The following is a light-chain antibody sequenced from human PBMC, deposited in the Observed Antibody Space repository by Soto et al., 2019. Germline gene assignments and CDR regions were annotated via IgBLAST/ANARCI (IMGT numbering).Light chain of an antibody. CDR3: QQYTGPPTT. CDR1: QSVSNNY. Sequence: EIVLTHFPGTLSLSPWERATLSCRASQSVSNNYLAWYQQKPGQAPRLVIYDASNRATGIPDRFSGSGSGTDFTLTITRLEPEDSAVYFCQQYTGPPTTFGQGTRLEIK. J-gene: IGKJ5*01. CDR2: DAS. V-gene: IGKV3-20*01.